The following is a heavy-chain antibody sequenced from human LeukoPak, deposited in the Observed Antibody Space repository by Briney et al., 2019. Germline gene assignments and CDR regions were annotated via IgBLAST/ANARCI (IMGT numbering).Heavy chain of an antibody. CDR2: MNPNSGNT. CDR3: ATQTAARDRYYYYYYMDV. J-gene: IGHJ6*03. Sequence: ASVKVSCKASGYTFTSYDINWVRQATGQGLEWMGWMNPNSGNTGYAQKFQGRVTMTRDTSISTAYMELSSLRSEDTAVYYCATQTAARDRYYYYYYMDVWGKGTTVTVSS. V-gene: IGHV1-8*01. CDR1: GYTFTSYD. D-gene: IGHD6-6*01.